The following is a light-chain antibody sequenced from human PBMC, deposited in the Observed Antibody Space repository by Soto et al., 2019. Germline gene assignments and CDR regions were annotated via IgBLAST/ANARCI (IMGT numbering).Light chain of an antibody. V-gene: IGKV4-1*01. CDR2: WAS. CDR3: QQYHSTPYT. CDR1: QSVLYSSSNKNY. J-gene: IGKJ2*01. Sequence: DIVMTQSPDSLTMSLGERATINCKSSQSVLYSSSNKNYLAWYQQKPGQPPKLLIYWASTRESGVPDRFSGSGSGTDFTLTIISLQAEDVAVYYCQQYHSTPYTFGQGTKLEIK.